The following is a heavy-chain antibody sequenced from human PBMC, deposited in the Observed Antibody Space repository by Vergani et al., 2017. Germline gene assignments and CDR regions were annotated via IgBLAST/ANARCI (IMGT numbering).Heavy chain of an antibody. CDR1: GGSISSYY. D-gene: IGHD3-22*01. CDR3: ARGGSYDSSGYPPVWFDP. V-gene: IGHV4-59*01. Sequence: QVQLQESGPGLVKPSETLSLTCTVSGGSISSYYWSWIRQPPGKGLEWIGYIYYSGSTNYNPSLKSRVTISVDTSKNQFSLKLSSVTAAETAVYYCARGGSYDSSGYPPVWFDPWGQGTLVTVSS. CDR2: IYYSGST. J-gene: IGHJ5*02.